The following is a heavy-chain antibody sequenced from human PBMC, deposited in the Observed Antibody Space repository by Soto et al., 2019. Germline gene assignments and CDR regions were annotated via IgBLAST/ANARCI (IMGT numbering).Heavy chain of an antibody. CDR2: ISAYNGNT. D-gene: IGHD2-2*02. J-gene: IGHJ6*02. CDR3: ARADCSSTSCYTSYYYGMDV. CDR1: GYTFTSYG. V-gene: IGHV1-18*04. Sequence: ASVKVSCKASGYTFTSYGISWVRQAPGQGREWMGWISAYNGNTNYAQKLQGRVTMTTDTSTSTAYMELRSLRSDDTAVYYCARADCSSTSCYTSYYYGMDVWGQGXTVTVSS.